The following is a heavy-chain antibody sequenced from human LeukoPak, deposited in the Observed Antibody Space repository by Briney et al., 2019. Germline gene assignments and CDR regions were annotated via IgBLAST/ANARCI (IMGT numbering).Heavy chain of an antibody. J-gene: IGHJ3*02. CDR1: GFTFSTYS. V-gene: IGHV3-33*08. CDR3: ASRNQYCGGDCFWAFDI. Sequence: GGSLRLSCATSGFTFSTYSMHWVRQAPGKGLEWVAVIWYDGSNKYYTDSVKGRFTISRDNSKNTLYLQMNSLRAEDTAVYYCASRNQYCGGDCFWAFDIWGQGTMVTVSS. CDR2: IWYDGSNK. D-gene: IGHD2-21*02.